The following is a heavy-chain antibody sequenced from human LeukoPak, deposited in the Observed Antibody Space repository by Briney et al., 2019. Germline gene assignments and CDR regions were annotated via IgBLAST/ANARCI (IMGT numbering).Heavy chain of an antibody. CDR1: GFTFSSYS. Sequence: GGSLRLSCAASGFTFSSYSMNWVRQAPGKGLEWVANIKQDGSEKYYVDSVKGRFTISRDNAKNSLYLQMNSLRAEDTAVYFCAKEVLTHYYGSGSHWGQGTLVTVSS. V-gene: IGHV3-7*01. CDR2: IKQDGSEK. CDR3: AKEVLTHYYGSGSH. D-gene: IGHD3-10*01. J-gene: IGHJ4*02.